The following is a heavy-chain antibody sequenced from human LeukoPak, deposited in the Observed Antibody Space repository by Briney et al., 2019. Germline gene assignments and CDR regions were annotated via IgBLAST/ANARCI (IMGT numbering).Heavy chain of an antibody. V-gene: IGHV1-46*01. CDR3: ARSTSFSGRPLYCFDY. J-gene: IGHJ4*02. D-gene: IGHD1-26*01. CDR2: IYPNDGST. Sequence: ASVKVSCKASGYTFTNYYMHWVRQAPGQGREWMGIIYPNDGSTNYAQKFQDRVTMTRDTSTSTVYMYLSSLRPEDTAVYYCARSTSFSGRPLYCFDYWGQRTLVTVSS. CDR1: GYTFTNYY.